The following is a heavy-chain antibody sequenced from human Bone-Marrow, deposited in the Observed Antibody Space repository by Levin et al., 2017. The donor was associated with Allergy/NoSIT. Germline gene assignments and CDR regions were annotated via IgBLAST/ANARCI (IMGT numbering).Heavy chain of an antibody. CDR3: ARAYCSGGNCYNNLDY. D-gene: IGHD2-15*01. V-gene: IGHV1-69*13. Sequence: ASVKVSCKASGDTFSSYTISWVRQAPGQGLEWMGGIIPIPGTANYAQKFQGRVTVTADESTSTAYMELSSLRSEDTAMYYCARAYCSGGNCYNNLDYWGQGTLVIVSS. J-gene: IGHJ4*02. CDR2: IIPIPGTA. CDR1: GDTFSSYT.